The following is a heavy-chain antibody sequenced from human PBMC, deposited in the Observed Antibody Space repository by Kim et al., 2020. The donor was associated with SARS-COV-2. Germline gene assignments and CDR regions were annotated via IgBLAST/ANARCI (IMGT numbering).Heavy chain of an antibody. CDR3: AREQHVYYYYGMDV. D-gene: IGHD5-18*01. CDR2: ISAYNGNT. Sequence: ASVKVSCKASGYTFTSYGISWVRQAPGQGLEWMGWISAYNGNTNYAQKLQGRVTMTTDTSTSTAYMELRSLRSDDTAVYYCAREQHVYYYYGMDVWGQGTTVTVSS. J-gene: IGHJ6*02. CDR1: GYTFTSYG. V-gene: IGHV1-18*01.